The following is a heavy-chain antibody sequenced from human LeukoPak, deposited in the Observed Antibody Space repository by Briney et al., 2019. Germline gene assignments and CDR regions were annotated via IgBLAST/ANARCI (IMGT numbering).Heavy chain of an antibody. CDR2: IRPDGGEK. CDR3: ARDLSGPSLY. Sequence: GGSLRLSCVVSGFTFSNHWMSWVRQAPGKGLEWVINIRPDGGEKYFVDSVRGRFTISKDNAKNSLYLQMNNLRAEDTAVYYCARDLSGPSLYWGQGTLVTVSS. CDR1: GFTFSNHW. D-gene: IGHD2-15*01. J-gene: IGHJ4*02. V-gene: IGHV3-7*01.